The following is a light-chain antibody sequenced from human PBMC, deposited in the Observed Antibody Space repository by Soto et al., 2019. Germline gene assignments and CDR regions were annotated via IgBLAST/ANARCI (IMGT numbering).Light chain of an antibody. CDR3: QQYGSSPRT. CDR2: VAS. CDR1: QSVSGNS. J-gene: IGKJ1*01. V-gene: IGKV3-20*01. Sequence: DIVLTQSPGTLSLSPGDRATLSCRASQSVSGNSLAWYQQKPGQAPRLLIYVASIRATGVPDRFSGSGSGADFTLTIRRREPEDFAVYYCQQYGSSPRTFGQGTKVEIK.